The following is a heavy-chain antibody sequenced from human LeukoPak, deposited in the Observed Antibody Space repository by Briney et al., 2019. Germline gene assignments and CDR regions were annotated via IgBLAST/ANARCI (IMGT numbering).Heavy chain of an antibody. Sequence: GGSLRLSCAASGFTFSSYGMHWVRQAPGKGPEWVAFIRYDGSNKYYADSVKGRFTISRDNSKNTLYLQMNSLRAEDTAVYYCAKTRVDYYYYMDVWGKGTTVTISS. CDR2: IRYDGSNK. V-gene: IGHV3-30*02. J-gene: IGHJ6*03. CDR1: GFTFSSYG. CDR3: AKTRVDYYYYMDV. D-gene: IGHD2-15*01.